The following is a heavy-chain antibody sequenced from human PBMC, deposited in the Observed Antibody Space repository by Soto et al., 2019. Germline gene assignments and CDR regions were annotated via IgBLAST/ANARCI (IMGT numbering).Heavy chain of an antibody. CDR1: GGSFSGYY. V-gene: IGHV4-34*01. CDR2: INHSGRT. Sequence: QVQLQQWGAGLLKPSETLSLTCAVYGGSFSGYYWSWIRQPPGKGLAWIGEINHSGRTNYNPSLKSRVTISVDTSKHQFSLKLSSVTAADTAVYYGARVTGFGTSDYWGQGTLVTVSS. CDR3: ARVTGFGTSDY. D-gene: IGHD3-3*01. J-gene: IGHJ4*02.